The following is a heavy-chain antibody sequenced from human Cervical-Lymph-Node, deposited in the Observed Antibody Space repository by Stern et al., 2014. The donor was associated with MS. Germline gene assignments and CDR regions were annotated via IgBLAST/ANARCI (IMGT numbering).Heavy chain of an antibody. CDR1: GYTFTSYS. J-gene: IGHJ5*02. CDR2: ISAGDCRT. Sequence: QVQLVQSGAEVKKPGASVKLSCKASGYTFTSYSIYWMRQAPGQRLEWMGWISAGDCRTNYSPTFLGSVTVTSDTSASTACMELTSLRSEDTVLYYCANSSSGFMDWFDPWGQGTPVTVSS. D-gene: IGHD6-13*01. V-gene: IGHV1-3*01. CDR3: ANSSSGFMDWFDP.